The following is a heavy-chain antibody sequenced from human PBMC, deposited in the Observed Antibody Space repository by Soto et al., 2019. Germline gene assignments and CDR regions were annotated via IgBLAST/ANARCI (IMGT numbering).Heavy chain of an antibody. CDR2: INHSGST. J-gene: IGHJ4*02. CDR1: GGSFSGYY. CDR3: ARGLKGGGFWSGSGPN. Sequence: SETLSLTCAVYGGSFSGYYWSWIRQPPGKGLEWIGEINHSGSTNYNPSLKGRVTISVDTSKNQFSLKLSSVTAADTAVYYCARGLKGGGFWSGSGPNWGQGTLVTV. D-gene: IGHD3-3*01. V-gene: IGHV4-34*01.